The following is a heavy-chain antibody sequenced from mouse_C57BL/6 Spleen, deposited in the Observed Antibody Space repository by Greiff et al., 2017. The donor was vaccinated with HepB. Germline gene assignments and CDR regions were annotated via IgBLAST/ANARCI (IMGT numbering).Heavy chain of an antibody. J-gene: IGHJ3*01. V-gene: IGHV7-3*01. D-gene: IGHD2-3*01. CDR2: IRNKANGYTT. Sequence: EVKLLESGGGLVQPGGSLSLSCAASGFTFTDYYMSWVRQPPGKALEWLGFIRNKANGYTTEYSASVKGRFTISRDNSQSILYLQMNALRADDSATYYCARYEDGYYEGFFAYWGQGTLVTVSA. CDR1: GFTFTDYY. CDR3: ARYEDGYYEGFFAY.